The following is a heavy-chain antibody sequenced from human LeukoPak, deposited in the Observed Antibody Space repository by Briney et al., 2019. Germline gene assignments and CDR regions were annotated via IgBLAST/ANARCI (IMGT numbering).Heavy chain of an antibody. D-gene: IGHD2-2*01. CDR1: GYSFTSYL. CDR2: IYPCDSDT. CDR3: ARISSTSYYYYYGMDV. Sequence: GASLKISCKGSGYSFTSYLTGMVRPMPEKLLELTCIIYPCDSDTRYSPSFQGQVTISADKSISTAYLQWSSLKASDTAMYYCARISSTSYYYYYGMDVWGQGTTVTVSS. J-gene: IGHJ6*02. V-gene: IGHV5-51*01.